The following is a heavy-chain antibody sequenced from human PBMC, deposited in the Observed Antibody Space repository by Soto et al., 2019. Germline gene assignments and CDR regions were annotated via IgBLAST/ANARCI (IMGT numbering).Heavy chain of an antibody. CDR3: ARYSYYDSSGYYYFDY. CDR2: INPNSGGT. CDR1: GYTFTGYY. Sequence: ASVKVSCKASGYTFTGYYMHWVRQAPGQGLEWMGWINPNSGGTNYAQKFQGRVTMTRDTSISTAYMELSRLRSDDTAVYYCARYSYYDSSGYYYFDYWGQGTLVTVPQ. V-gene: IGHV1-2*02. J-gene: IGHJ4*02. D-gene: IGHD3-22*01.